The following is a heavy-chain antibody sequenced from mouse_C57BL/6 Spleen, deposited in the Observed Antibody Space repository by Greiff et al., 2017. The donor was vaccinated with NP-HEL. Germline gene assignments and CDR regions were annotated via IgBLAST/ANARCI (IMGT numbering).Heavy chain of an antibody. Sequence: DVKLQESGPGLVKPSQSLSLTCSVTGYSITSGYYWNWIRQFPGNKLEWMGYISYDGSNNYNPSLKNRISITRDTSKNQFFLKLNSVTTEDTATYYCAIDAWFAYWGQGTLVTVSA. CDR3: AIDAWFAY. J-gene: IGHJ3*01. CDR2: ISYDGSN. CDR1: GYSITSGYY. V-gene: IGHV3-6*01.